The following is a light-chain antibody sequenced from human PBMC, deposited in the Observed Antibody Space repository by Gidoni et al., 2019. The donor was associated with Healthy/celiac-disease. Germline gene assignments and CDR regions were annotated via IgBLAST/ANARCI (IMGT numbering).Light chain of an antibody. Sequence: QSALTQPPSASGSPGQSVTISCPGTSSDFGGYNYVSCYQQHPGKAPKLMIYEVSKRPSGVPDRFSGSKSGNTAYLTVSGLQAEDEADYYCSSYAGSNNYVFGTGTKVTVL. V-gene: IGLV2-8*01. CDR3: SSYAGSNNYV. CDR2: EVS. J-gene: IGLJ1*01. CDR1: SSDFGGYNY.